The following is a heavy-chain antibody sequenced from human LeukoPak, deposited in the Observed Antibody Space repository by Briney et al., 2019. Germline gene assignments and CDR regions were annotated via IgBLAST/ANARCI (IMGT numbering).Heavy chain of an antibody. CDR2: IYTSGCT. J-gene: IGHJ5*02. Sequence: SETLSLTCTVSGGSISSYYWSWIRQPAGKGLEWIGRIYTSGCTNYNPSLKSRVTMSVDTSKNQFSLKLSSVTAADTAVYYCARAAAGTFNFNWFDPWGQGTLVTVSS. V-gene: IGHV4-4*07. D-gene: IGHD6-13*01. CDR1: GGSISSYY. CDR3: ARAAAGTFNFNWFDP.